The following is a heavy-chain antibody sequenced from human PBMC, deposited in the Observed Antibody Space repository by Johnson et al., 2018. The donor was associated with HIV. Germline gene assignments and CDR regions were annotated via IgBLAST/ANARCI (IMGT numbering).Heavy chain of an antibody. J-gene: IGHJ3*02. CDR3: AKDLSRPTLNAFDI. Sequence: VQLVESGGTVVRPGGSLRLSCAASGFTFDNYGMSWVRQAPGKGLEWVSGINWNGGTTGYADSVKGRFTISRDNAKKSLYLQMNSLRAEDTALYYCAKDLSRPTLNAFDIWGQGTMVTVSS. CDR1: GFTFDNYG. D-gene: IGHD4-11*01. CDR2: INWNGGTT. V-gene: IGHV3-20*04.